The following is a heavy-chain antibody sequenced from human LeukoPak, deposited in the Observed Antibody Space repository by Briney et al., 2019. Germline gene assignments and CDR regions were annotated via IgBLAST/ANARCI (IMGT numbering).Heavy chain of an antibody. CDR1: GFTFDDYA. Sequence: GGSLRLSCAASGFTFDDYAMYWVRQAPGKGLEWVSGISWNSGSIGYADSVKGRFTISRDNAKNSLYLQMNSLRAEDTALYYCARVAVAGPYFDYWGQGTLVTVSS. V-gene: IGHV3-9*01. D-gene: IGHD6-19*01. J-gene: IGHJ4*02. CDR3: ARVAVAGPYFDY. CDR2: ISWNSGSI.